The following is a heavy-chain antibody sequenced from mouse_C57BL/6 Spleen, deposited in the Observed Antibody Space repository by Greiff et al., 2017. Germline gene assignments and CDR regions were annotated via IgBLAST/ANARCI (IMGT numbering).Heavy chain of an antibody. D-gene: IGHD2-2*01. Sequence: VKLMESGAELVKPGASVKISCKASGYAFSSYWMNWVKQRPGTGLEWIGQIYPGDGGTNYNGKFKGKATLTADKSSSTAYMQLSSLTSEDSAVDCCARGYHYLDYWGQGTTLTVSS. J-gene: IGHJ2*01. CDR3: ARGYHYLDY. CDR1: GYAFSSYW. V-gene: IGHV1-80*01. CDR2: IYPGDGGT.